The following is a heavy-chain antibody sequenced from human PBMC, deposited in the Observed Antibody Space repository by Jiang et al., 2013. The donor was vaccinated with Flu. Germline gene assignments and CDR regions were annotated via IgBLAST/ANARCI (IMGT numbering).Heavy chain of an antibody. J-gene: IGHJ4*02. Sequence: RIYTSGSTNYNPSLKSRVTMSVDTSKDQFSLKLSSVTAADTAVYYCAREAGYSSGWYYFGLLGPGNPGHRLL. CDR2: IYTSGST. V-gene: IGHV4-4*07. CDR3: AREAGYSSGWYYFGL. D-gene: IGHD6-19*01.